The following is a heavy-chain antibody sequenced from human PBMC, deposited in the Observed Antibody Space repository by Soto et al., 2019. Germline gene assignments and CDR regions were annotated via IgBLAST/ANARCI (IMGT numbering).Heavy chain of an antibody. Sequence: GGSLRLSCAASGFTFSSYAVSWVRQAPGKGLEWVSAISGSGGSTYYADSVKGRFTISRDNSKNTLYLQMNSLRAEDTAVYYCAKGTHKLLFSGWNDYWGQGTLVTVS. CDR1: GFTFSSYA. D-gene: IGHD6-19*01. J-gene: IGHJ4*02. V-gene: IGHV3-23*01. CDR3: AKGTHKLLFSGWNDY. CDR2: ISGSGGST.